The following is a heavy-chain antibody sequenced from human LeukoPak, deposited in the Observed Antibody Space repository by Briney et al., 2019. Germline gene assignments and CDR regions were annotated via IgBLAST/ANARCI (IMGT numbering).Heavy chain of an antibody. J-gene: IGHJ4*02. CDR2: IKQDGSEI. Sequence: GGSLRLSCAASGFTFSNYWMGWVRQAPGKGLEWVANIKQDGSEIYYVDSVKGRFTISRDTAKDSLYLQMNSLRAEDTAVYYCARDRGYSGYDLYDYWGQGTLVTVSS. V-gene: IGHV3-7*01. CDR3: ARDRGYSGYDLYDY. D-gene: IGHD5-12*01. CDR1: GFTFSNYW.